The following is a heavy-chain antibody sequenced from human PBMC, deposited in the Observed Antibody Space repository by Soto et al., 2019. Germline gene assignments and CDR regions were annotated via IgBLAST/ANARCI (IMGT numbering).Heavy chain of an antibody. Sequence: QVQLQESGPGLVKPSQTLSLTCTVSGGSISSGIYYWSWIRQNPGNGLEWIGHIYYSGRTYYNPSLTSRVSISVDPSKNQSSLKLTSVTAADTAVYYCARVARGRVVGATPPCFDYWGQGTLVTVSS. J-gene: IGHJ4*02. D-gene: IGHD1-26*01. CDR1: GGSISSGIYY. V-gene: IGHV4-31*03. CDR2: IYYSGRT. CDR3: ARVARGRVVGATPPCFDY.